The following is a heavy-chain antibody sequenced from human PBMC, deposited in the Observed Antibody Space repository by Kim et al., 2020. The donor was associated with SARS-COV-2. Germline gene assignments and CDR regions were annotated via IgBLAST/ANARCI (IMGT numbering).Heavy chain of an antibody. CDR3: ARRIAAGYDAFDI. Sequence: GGSLRLSCAASGFTFSTYSMNWVRQAPGKGLEWVSSITTSSSYIYYADSVKGRFTISRDNAKNSLYLQMNSLRAEDTAVYYCARRIAAGYDAFDIWGQGTMVTVSS. J-gene: IGHJ3*02. CDR2: ITTSSSYI. V-gene: IGHV3-21*01. CDR1: GFTFSTYS. D-gene: IGHD6-25*01.